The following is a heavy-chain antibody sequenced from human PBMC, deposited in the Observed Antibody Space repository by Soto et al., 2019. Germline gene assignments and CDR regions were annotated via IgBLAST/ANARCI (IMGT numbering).Heavy chain of an antibody. CDR2: ISGSGGST. CDR3: ARALPTHYDFWSGYSAFDI. CDR1: GFTFSSYA. D-gene: IGHD3-3*01. Sequence: EVQLLESGGGLVQPGGSLRLSCAASGFTFSSYAMSWVRQAPGKGLEWVSAISGSGGSTYYADSVKGRFTISRDNSKNTLYLQMNSLRAEDTAVYYCARALPTHYDFWSGYSAFDIWGQGTMVTVSS. J-gene: IGHJ3*02. V-gene: IGHV3-23*01.